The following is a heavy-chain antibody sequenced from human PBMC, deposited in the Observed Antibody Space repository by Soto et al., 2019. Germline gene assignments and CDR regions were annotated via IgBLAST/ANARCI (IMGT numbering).Heavy chain of an antibody. CDR2: ISSSGGT. J-gene: IGHJ5*02. CDR3: ARHDVSYHGPGWFDP. CDR1: GGSFSNSFYY. V-gene: IGHV4-39*01. Sequence: SETLSLTCTVSGGSFSNSFYYWGWIRQPPGKGLEWIGSISSSGGTYDDPSLESRVTISVDMSKNQFSLKLSSVTAADTAVYYCARHDVSYHGPGWFDPWGQGTLVTVSS. D-gene: IGHD1-26*01.